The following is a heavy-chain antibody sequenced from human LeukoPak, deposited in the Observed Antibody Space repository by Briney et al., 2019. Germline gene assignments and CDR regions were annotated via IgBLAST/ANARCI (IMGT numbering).Heavy chain of an antibody. CDR2: INPNSGNT. CDR3: ARGAGPPYYYYYMDV. D-gene: IGHD6-19*01. J-gene: IGHJ6*03. Sequence: ASVKVSCKASGYTFTGYYMHWVRQAPGQGLEWMGWINPNSGNTGYAQKFQGRVTITRNTSISTAYMELSSLRSEDTAVYYCARGAGPPYYYYYMDVWGKGTTVTVPS. V-gene: IGHV1-8*03. CDR1: GYTFTGYY.